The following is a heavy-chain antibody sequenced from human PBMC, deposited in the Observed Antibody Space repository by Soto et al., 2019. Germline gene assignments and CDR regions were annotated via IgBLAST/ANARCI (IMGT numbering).Heavy chain of an antibody. CDR1: GFTFDDNA. CDR3: AISQEGGGRTRFIY. CDR2: INWKSDI. D-gene: IGHD3-16*01. J-gene: IGHJ4*02. Sequence: LRLSCAVSGFTFDDNAMHWVRQAPEKGLEWVSGINWKSDIGYADSVKGRFTISRDNAENSLYLQMNSLRAEDTALYYCAISQEGGGRTRFIYWGQGTQVTVSS. V-gene: IGHV3-9*01.